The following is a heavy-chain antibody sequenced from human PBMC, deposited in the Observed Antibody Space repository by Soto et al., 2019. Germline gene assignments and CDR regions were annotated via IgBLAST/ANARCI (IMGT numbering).Heavy chain of an antibody. CDR1: GFTFSSYA. V-gene: IGHV3-23*01. Sequence: EVQLLESGGGLVQPGGSLRLSCAASGFTFSSYAMSWVRQAPGKGLEWVSAISGSGGSTYYADSVKGRFTISRDNSKNTLYLQMNSLRAEDTAVYYCANSPYDFWSGYYEGGDDWGQGTLVTVSS. D-gene: IGHD3-3*01. CDR2: ISGSGGST. J-gene: IGHJ4*02. CDR3: ANSPYDFWSGYYEGGDD.